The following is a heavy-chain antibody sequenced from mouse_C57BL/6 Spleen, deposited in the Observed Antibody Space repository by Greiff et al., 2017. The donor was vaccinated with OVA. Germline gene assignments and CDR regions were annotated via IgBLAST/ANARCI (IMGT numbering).Heavy chain of an antibody. CDR2: IRSKSNNYAT. CDR1: GFSFNTYA. Sequence: EVQLVESGGGLVQPKGSLKLSCAASGFSFNTYAMNWVRQAPGKGLEWVARIRSKSNNYATYYADSVKDRFTISRDDSESMLYLQMNNLKTEDTAMYYCVRHEVLTAMDYWGQGTSVTVSS. CDR3: VRHEVLTAMDY. D-gene: IGHD4-1*01. J-gene: IGHJ4*01. V-gene: IGHV10-1*01.